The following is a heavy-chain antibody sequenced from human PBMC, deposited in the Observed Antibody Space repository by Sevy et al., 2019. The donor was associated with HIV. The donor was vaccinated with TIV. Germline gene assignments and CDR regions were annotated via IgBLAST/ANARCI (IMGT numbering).Heavy chain of an antibody. D-gene: IGHD3-16*02. CDR3: ARGPAPITFGGVLAFDS. CDR2: IYTSGNT. Sequence: SETLSLTCTVSGGSISSGSYYWSWIRQPAGKGLEWIGRIYTSGNTNYNPSLKSRVTMSVDTSKNQFSNKLSPVTAADTAVDSSARGPAPITFGGVLAFDSWGQGTLVTVSS. J-gene: IGHJ4*02. CDR1: GGSISSGSYY. V-gene: IGHV4-61*02.